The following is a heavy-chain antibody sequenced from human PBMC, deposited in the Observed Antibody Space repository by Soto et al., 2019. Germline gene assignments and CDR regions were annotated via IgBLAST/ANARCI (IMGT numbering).Heavy chain of an antibody. V-gene: IGHV4-4*02. CDR2: INHSGST. CDR1: GDSVSSVNL. D-gene: IGHD3-3*01. CDR3: ARAGYYTPGFDC. Sequence: SETLSLTYAVSGDSVSSVNLLSWVRKPPDKGLEWIGQINHSGSTHYNPSLKSRVNISLDKSNNQFSLNLSSVTAADTAIYYCARAGYYTPGFDCWGQGTLVTVSS. J-gene: IGHJ4*02.